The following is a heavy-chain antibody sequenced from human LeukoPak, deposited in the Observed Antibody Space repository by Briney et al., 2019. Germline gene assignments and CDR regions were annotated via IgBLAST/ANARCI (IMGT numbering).Heavy chain of an antibody. Sequence: SETLSLTCNVSGYSISNNYYWGWIRQPPGKGLEWIGSMHHSGSTFISPSLNSRVTISMQTSKNQFSLKLGSVTAADTAVYYCASLYYYGSGTKGFGWGQGTLVTVSS. CDR1: GYSISNNYY. V-gene: IGHV4-38-2*02. J-gene: IGHJ4*02. CDR2: MHHSGST. D-gene: IGHD3-10*01. CDR3: ASLYYYGSGTKGFG.